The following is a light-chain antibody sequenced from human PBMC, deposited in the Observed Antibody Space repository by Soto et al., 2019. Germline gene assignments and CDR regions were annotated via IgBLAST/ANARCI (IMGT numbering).Light chain of an antibody. CDR2: GAS. Sequence: EIVLTQSPGTLSLSPGERATLSCRASQSVSNNYLAWYQQKPGQAPRLLIYGASNRATGIPDRFSGSGSGTDFTLTISRREPEDFAVYDCQQYGSSPLTFGQGTRLEIK. CDR1: QSVSNNY. J-gene: IGKJ5*01. V-gene: IGKV3-20*01. CDR3: QQYGSSPLT.